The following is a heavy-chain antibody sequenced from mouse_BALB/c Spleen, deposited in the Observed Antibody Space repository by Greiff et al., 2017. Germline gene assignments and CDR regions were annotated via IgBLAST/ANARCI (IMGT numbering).Heavy chain of an antibody. CDR3: ARQFITTATRAMDY. V-gene: IGHV1-31*01. Sequence: EVQLQQSGPELVKPGASVKISCKASGYSFTGYYMHWVKQSHVKSLEWIGRINPYNGATSYNQNFKDKASLTVDKSSSTAYMELHSLTSEDSAVYYCARQFITTATRAMDYWGQGTSVTVSS. J-gene: IGHJ4*01. D-gene: IGHD1-2*01. CDR1: GYSFTGYY. CDR2: INPYNGAT.